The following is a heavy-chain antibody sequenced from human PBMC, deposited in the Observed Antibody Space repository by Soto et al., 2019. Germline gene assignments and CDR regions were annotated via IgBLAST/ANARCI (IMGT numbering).Heavy chain of an antibody. CDR1: GVSISSGSYY. V-gene: IGHV4-31*03. CDR3: ARMFYDVLTGPINWFDP. Sequence: PSETLSLTCTVSGVSISSGSYYWTWIRQHPGKGLEWIGYIYYSGITYYSPSLKSRLNISVDTSENQFSLKLKSVTAADTAIYYCARMFYDVLTGPINWFDPWGQGTMVTVS. D-gene: IGHD3-9*01. J-gene: IGHJ5*02. CDR2: IYYSGIT.